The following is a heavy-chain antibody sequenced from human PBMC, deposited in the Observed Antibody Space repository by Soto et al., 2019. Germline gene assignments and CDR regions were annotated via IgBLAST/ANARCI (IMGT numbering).Heavy chain of an antibody. V-gene: IGHV4-30-4*01. D-gene: IGHD2-2*02. CDR1: GGSISSPDYF. CDR3: TRGSNTRFDY. J-gene: IGHJ4*02. Sequence: SETLSLTCTVSGGSISSPDYFWTWIRQPPGKGLEWIGYISHSGSTHYNTSLKTRVIISVDTSKKYFSLNMSSVTAADTALYYSTRGSNTRFDYWGQGIMVTVSS. CDR2: ISHSGST.